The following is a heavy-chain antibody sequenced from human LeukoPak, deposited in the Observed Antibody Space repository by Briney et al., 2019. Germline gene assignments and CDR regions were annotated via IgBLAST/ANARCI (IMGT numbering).Heavy chain of an antibody. CDR1: GFTFSNAW. CDR3: TTDTITVAGTGGDF. V-gene: IGHV3-15*01. D-gene: IGHD6-19*01. Sequence: GGSLRLSCAASGFTFSNAWMSWVRQAPGKVLEWVGHIKSKIDGGTTDYAAPVKGRFTISRDDSKNTPYLQMNSLKTEDTAVYYCTTDTITVAGTGGDFWGQGTLVTVSS. J-gene: IGHJ4*02. CDR2: IKSKIDGGTT.